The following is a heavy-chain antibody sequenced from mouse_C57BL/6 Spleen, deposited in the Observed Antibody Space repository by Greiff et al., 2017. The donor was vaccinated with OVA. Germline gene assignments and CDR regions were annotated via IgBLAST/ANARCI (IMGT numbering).Heavy chain of an antibody. CDR2: IDPSDSYT. CDR3: AKHDGYYDY. Sequence: QVQLKQPGAELVRPGTSVKLSCKASGYTFTSYWMHWVKQRPGQGLEWIGVIDPSDSYTNYNQKFKGKATLTVDTSSSTAYMQLSSLTSEDSAVYYCAKHDGYYDYWGQGTTLTVSS. J-gene: IGHJ2*01. D-gene: IGHD2-3*01. CDR1: GYTFTSYW. V-gene: IGHV1-59*01.